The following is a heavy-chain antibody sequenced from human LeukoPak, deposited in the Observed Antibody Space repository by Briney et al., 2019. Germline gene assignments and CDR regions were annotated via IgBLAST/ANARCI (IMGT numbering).Heavy chain of an antibody. Sequence: SETLPLACTVSAGSLSSINYYWGWIRQPPGNGLEWIGYIYFGGSTNYNPSLHSRVTISVDTSRNQFSLNLISVTAADPAVYSCARQYQLLHWFDPWGQGTLVTVSS. D-gene: IGHD2-2*01. CDR2: IYFGGST. CDR1: AGSLSSINYY. V-gene: IGHV4-61*01. J-gene: IGHJ5*02. CDR3: ARQYQLLHWFDP.